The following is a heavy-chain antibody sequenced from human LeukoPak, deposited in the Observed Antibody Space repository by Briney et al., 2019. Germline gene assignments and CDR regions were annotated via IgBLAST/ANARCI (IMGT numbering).Heavy chain of an antibody. Sequence: GESLKISSKGSGXSFTSYCIGWVRQMPGKGLEWMGIIYPGDSDTRYSPSFQGQVTISADKSISTAYLQWSSLKASDTAMYYCARRRFCSSTSCYEGAFDIWGQGTMVTVSS. J-gene: IGHJ3*02. D-gene: IGHD2-2*01. CDR2: IYPGDSDT. CDR1: GXSFTSYC. CDR3: ARRRFCSSTSCYEGAFDI. V-gene: IGHV5-51*01.